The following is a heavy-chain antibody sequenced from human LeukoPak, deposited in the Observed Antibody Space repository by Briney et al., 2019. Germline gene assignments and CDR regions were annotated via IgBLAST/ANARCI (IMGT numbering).Heavy chain of an antibody. Sequence: GGSLRLSCAASGFTFSSYWMHWVRQPPGKGLEWVSNIGTSSTTIYYADSVKGRFTISRDNAQNSLYLQMNSLRAEDTAIYYCVRDRGTYRPIDYWGQGTLVTVSS. CDR2: IGTSSTTI. CDR3: VRDRGTYRPIDY. J-gene: IGHJ4*02. CDR1: GFTFSSYW. D-gene: IGHD1-26*01. V-gene: IGHV3-48*04.